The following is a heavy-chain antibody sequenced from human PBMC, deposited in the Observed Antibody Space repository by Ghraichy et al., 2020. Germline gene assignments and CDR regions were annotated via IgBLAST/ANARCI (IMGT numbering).Heavy chain of an antibody. D-gene: IGHD2-2*01. CDR1: GGSISSYY. CDR3: ARGIVVVPAAMVFYGMDV. CDR2: IYYSGST. Sequence: SETLSLTCTVSGGSISSYYWSWIRQPPGKGLEWIGYIYYSGSTNYNPSLKSRVTISVDTSKNQFSLKLSSVTAADTAVYYCARGIVVVPAAMVFYGMDVWGQGTTVTVSS. J-gene: IGHJ6*02. V-gene: IGHV4-59*01.